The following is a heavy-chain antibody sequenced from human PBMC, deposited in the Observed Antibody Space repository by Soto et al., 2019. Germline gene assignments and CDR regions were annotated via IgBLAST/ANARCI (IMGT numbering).Heavy chain of an antibody. CDR2: ISGSGGST. CDR1: VFTFSSYA. Sequence: GGSLRLSCAASVFTFSSYAMSWVRQAPGKGLEWVSAISGSGGSTYYADSVKGRFTISRDDSKNTLYLQMNSLRAEDTAVYYCAKGVYCSGGSCYLNEYFQHWGQGTLVTVSS. D-gene: IGHD2-15*01. CDR3: AKGVYCSGGSCYLNEYFQH. V-gene: IGHV3-23*01. J-gene: IGHJ1*01.